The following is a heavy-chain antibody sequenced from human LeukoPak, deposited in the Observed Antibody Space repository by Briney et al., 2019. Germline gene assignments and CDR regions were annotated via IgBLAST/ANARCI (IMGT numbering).Heavy chain of an antibody. J-gene: IGHJ4*02. Sequence: GGSLRLSCAASGFTFSSYAMSWVRQALGKGLEWVSAISGSGGSTYYADSVKGRFTISRDNSKNTLYLQMNSLRAEDTAVYYCAKGYCSGGSCYFFVYWGQGTLVTVSS. CDR1: GFTFSSYA. D-gene: IGHD2-15*01. CDR3: AKGYCSGGSCYFFVY. CDR2: ISGSGGST. V-gene: IGHV3-23*01.